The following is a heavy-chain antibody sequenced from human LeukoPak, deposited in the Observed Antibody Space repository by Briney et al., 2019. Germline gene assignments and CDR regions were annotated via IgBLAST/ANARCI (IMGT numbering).Heavy chain of an antibody. CDR3: ARQYCGGDCLAGTYDY. V-gene: IGHV5-51*01. J-gene: IGHJ4*02. CDR2: IYPGDSDT. D-gene: IGHD2-21*02. CDR1: GYSFTSYW. Sequence: GESLKISCKGSGYSFTSYWIGWVRQMPGKGLEWMGIIYPGDSDTRYSPSFQGQVTISADKSISTAYLQWSSLKASDTAMYYCARQYCGGDCLAGTYDYWGQGTLVTVSS.